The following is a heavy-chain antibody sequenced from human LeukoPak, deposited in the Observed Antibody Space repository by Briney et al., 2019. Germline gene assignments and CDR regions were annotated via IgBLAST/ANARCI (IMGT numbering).Heavy chain of an antibody. CDR1: GFTVRGNY. CDR3: ATVGGFCPSSNCYAYFDY. V-gene: IGHV3-53*01. CDR2: LTGDGTGT. J-gene: IGHJ4*02. Sequence: PGGSLRLSCAASGFTVRGNYMTWVRQAPGRGLEWVSILTGDGTGTFYADSVKGRFSISRDISTNTLYLQMTSLGVDDTALYYCATVGGFCPSSNCYAYFDYWGQGSPVTVSS. D-gene: IGHD2-2*01.